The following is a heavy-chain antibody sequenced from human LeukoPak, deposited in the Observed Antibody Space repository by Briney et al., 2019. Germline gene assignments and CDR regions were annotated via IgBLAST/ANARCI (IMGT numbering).Heavy chain of an antibody. Sequence: GGSLRLSCAASGFTFSDYYMSWIRQAPGKGLEWVSYISSSGSTIYYADSVKGRFTISRDNSKNTVYLQMNSLRAEDTAVYYCAKDRVVRGVMGRFDYWGQGTLVTVSS. CDR3: AKDRVVRGVMGRFDY. D-gene: IGHD3-10*01. CDR1: GFTFSDYY. J-gene: IGHJ4*02. V-gene: IGHV3-11*01. CDR2: ISSSGSTI.